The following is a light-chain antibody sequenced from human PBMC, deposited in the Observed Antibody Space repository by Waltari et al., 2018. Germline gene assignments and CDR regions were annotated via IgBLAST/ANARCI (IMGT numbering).Light chain of an antibody. Sequence: SALTQPGSVSGSPGQSVTISCTGHTNDLGSYNSVSCYQQHPGKAPKLIILDVTKRPSGVPDRLSGSKSGNTASLTISALRAEDEAEYYCCSYAGSYTWVFGGGTKLTVV. CDR3: CSYAGSYTWV. J-gene: IGLJ3*02. CDR2: DVT. CDR1: TNDLGSYNS. V-gene: IGLV2-11*01.